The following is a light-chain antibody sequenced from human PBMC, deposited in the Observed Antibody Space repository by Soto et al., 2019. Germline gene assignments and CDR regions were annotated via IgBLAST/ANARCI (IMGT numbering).Light chain of an antibody. V-gene: IGKV3-20*01. CDR1: QSVNSSY. Sequence: EIVLTQSPGTLSLSPGERATLSCRASQSVNSSYLAWYQQKPGQAPRLLIYGASNRATAIPDRFSGSGSGTDFALTISRLEPEDFAVYYCQQCCSSPPHYTFGQGTKLEIK. J-gene: IGKJ2*01. CDR2: GAS. CDR3: QQCCSSPPHYT.